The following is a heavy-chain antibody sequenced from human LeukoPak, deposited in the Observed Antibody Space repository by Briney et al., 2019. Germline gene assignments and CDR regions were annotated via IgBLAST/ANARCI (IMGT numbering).Heavy chain of an antibody. V-gene: IGHV3-21*01. D-gene: IGHD3-22*01. CDR2: ISSSSSYI. J-gene: IGHJ4*02. CDR3: ATNTYYYDSSGYQDDY. CDR1: GFTFSSYS. Sequence: PGGSLRLSCAASGFTFSSYSMNWVRQAPGKGLEWVSSISSSSSYIYYADSVKGRFTISRDNAKNSLYLQMNSLRAEDTAVYYRATNTYYYDSSGYQDDYWGQGTLVTVSS.